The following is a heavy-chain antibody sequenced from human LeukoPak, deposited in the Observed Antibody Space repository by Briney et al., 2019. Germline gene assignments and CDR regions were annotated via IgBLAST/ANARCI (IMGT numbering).Heavy chain of an antibody. Sequence: GGSLRLSCAASGFTFSSYAMSWVRQAPGKGLEWVSGISGSAGSTYYADSAKGRFTISRDNSKNTLYLQMNSLRAEDTAVYYCARHVMWYFDYWGQGTLVTVSS. CDR2: ISGSAGST. CDR1: GFTFSSYA. D-gene: IGHD3-16*01. J-gene: IGHJ4*02. CDR3: ARHVMWYFDY. V-gene: IGHV3-23*01.